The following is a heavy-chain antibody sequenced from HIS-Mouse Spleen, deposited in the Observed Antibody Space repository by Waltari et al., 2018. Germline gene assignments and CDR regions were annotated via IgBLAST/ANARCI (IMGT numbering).Heavy chain of an antibody. J-gene: IGHJ4*02. CDR3: ARRGADIVVVPAAILVSHADYSIYFDY. D-gene: IGHD2-2*02. V-gene: IGHV5-51*01. CDR2: IYPGDSDT. Sequence: MGWVRQMPGKGLEWMGIIYPGDSDTRYSPSFQGQVTISADKSISTAYLQWSSLKASDTAMYYCARRGADIVVVPAAILVSHADYSIYFDYWGQGTLVTVSS.